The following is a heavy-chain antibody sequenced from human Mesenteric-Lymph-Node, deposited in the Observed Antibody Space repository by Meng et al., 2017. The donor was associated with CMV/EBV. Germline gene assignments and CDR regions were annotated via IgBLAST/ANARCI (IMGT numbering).Heavy chain of an antibody. Sequence: QGRPQQWGAGLLKPSGTLSLTCAVYGGSFSGYDWSWIRQPPGKGLEWIGEINHSGSTNYNPSLKSRVTISVDTSKNQFSLKLSSVTAADTAVYYCARHQRWLKSEGGFNYWGQGTLVTVSS. J-gene: IGHJ4*02. CDR3: ARHQRWLKSEGGFNY. CDR1: GGSFSGYD. D-gene: IGHD4-23*01. CDR2: INHSGST. V-gene: IGHV4-34*01.